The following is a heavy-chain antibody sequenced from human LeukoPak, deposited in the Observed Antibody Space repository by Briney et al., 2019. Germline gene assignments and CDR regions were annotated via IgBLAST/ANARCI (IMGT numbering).Heavy chain of an antibody. CDR1: GFTFSSYG. D-gene: IGHD3-9*01. CDR2: ISYDGSNK. J-gene: IGHJ4*02. CDR3: AKDHLDYDILTGLDY. Sequence: GGSLRLSCAASGFTFSSYGMHWVRQAPGKGLEWVAVISYDGSNKYYADSVKGRFTISGDNSKNTLYLQMNSLRAEDTAVYYCAKDHLDYDILTGLDYWGQGTLVTVSS. V-gene: IGHV3-30*18.